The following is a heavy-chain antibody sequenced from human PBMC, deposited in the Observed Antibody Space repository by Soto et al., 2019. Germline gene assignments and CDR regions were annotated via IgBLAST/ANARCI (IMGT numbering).Heavy chain of an antibody. CDR2: IYYSGST. CDR3: AREGQWLVRGDYYYGMDV. D-gene: IGHD6-19*01. V-gene: IGHV4-59*01. J-gene: IGHJ6*02. Sequence: ETLSLTCTVSGGSISSYYWSWIRQPPGKGLEWIGYIYYSGSTNYNPSLKSRVTISVDTSKNQFSLKLSSVTAADTAVYYCAREGQWLVRGDYYYGMDVWGQGTTVTVSS. CDR1: GGSISSYY.